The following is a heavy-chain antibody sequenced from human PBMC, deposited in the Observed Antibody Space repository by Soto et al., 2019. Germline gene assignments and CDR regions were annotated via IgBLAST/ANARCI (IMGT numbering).Heavy chain of an antibody. D-gene: IGHD3-16*02. J-gene: IGHJ3*02. CDR2: MNPNSGNT. CDR1: GYTFTSYD. Sequence: ASVKVSCKASGYTFTSYDINWVRQATGQGLEWMGWMNPNSGNTGYAQKFQGRVTMTRNTSISTAYMELSSLRSEDTAVYYCARGLYPRGYDYIWGSYRFVAFDIWGQGTMVTVSS. CDR3: ARGLYPRGYDYIWGSYRFVAFDI. V-gene: IGHV1-8*01.